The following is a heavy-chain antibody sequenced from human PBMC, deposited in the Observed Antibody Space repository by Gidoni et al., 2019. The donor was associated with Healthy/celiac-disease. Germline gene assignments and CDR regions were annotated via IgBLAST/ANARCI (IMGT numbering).Heavy chain of an antibody. CDR2: IYHSGST. Sequence: QVQLQESGPGLVKPSGTLSLTCAVSGGSLSRSNWWSWVRQPPGKGLEWIGEIYHSGSTNYNPSLKSRVTISVDKSKNQFSLKLSSVTAADTAVYYCARSSASSSPRTGADYWGQGTLVTVSS. J-gene: IGHJ4*02. CDR3: ARSSASSSPRTGADY. V-gene: IGHV4-4*02. D-gene: IGHD6-13*01. CDR1: GGSLSRSNW.